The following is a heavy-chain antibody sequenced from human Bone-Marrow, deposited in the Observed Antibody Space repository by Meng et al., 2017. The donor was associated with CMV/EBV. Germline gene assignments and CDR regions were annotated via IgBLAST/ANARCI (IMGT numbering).Heavy chain of an antibody. V-gene: IGHV3-30*02. CDR1: GFTFSYYG. CDR3: HVSGPTNFDY. Sequence: GESLKISCAASGFTFSYYGMHWVRQAPGKGLEWVAFIAFDGSNKYGDSVKGRFTISRDNSKSTLFLEMNSLRDEDTAMYYCHVSGPTNFDYWGQGTLVTVSS. CDR2: IAFDGSNK. D-gene: IGHD5-12*01. J-gene: IGHJ4*02.